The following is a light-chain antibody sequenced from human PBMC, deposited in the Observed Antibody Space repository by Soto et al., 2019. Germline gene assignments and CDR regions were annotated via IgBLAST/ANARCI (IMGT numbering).Light chain of an antibody. CDR2: SND. Sequence: QSVLTQPPSASVSPGQRVTISCSGSRSNIGTNTVNWYQHLPGTAPKLLIFSNDQRPSGVPDRFSGSKSGTSASLAISGLQSEDEADYFCTTWDDSLNGAVFGGGTKVTVL. J-gene: IGLJ2*01. V-gene: IGLV1-44*01. CDR1: RSNIGTNT. CDR3: TTWDDSLNGAV.